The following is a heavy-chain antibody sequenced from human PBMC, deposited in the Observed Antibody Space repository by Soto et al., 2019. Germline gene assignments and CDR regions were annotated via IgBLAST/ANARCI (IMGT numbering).Heavy chain of an antibody. CDR1: GFSFTRDS. J-gene: IGHJ4*02. Sequence: GGSLRLSCAASGFSFTRDSMNWVCLAPGKGLEWVSSISSTTNYIYYGDSMKGRFTISRDNAKDSLYLEMNSLRAEDTAVYYCARESEDLTSNFDYWGQGTLVNVSS. V-gene: IGHV3-21*06. CDR3: ARESEDLTSNFDY. CDR2: ISSTTNYI.